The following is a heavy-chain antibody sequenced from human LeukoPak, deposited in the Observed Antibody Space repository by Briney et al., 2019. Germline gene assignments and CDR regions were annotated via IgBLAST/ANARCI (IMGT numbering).Heavy chain of an antibody. V-gene: IGHV4-34*01. CDR1: GGFFSGYY. J-gene: IGHJ4*02. Sequence: SETLSLTCADYGGFFSGYYLSWIRQPPGKGLEWIGEINHSGSTNYNPSLKSRVTISVDTSKNQFSLKLSSVTAADTAVYYCARVIRPAPCGLTGTYSEDIEYWGQGTLVTVSS. CDR3: ARVIRPAPCGLTGTYSEDIEY. D-gene: IGHD3-10*01. CDR2: INHSGST.